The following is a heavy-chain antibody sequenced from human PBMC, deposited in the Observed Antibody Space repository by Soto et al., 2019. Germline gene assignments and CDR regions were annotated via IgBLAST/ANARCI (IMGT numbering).Heavy chain of an antibody. CDR3: AMEYCSSTSCYRDY. J-gene: IGHJ4*02. CDR2: IIPILGIA. D-gene: IGHD2-2*02. V-gene: IGHV1-69*02. CDR1: VGTFSSYT. Sequence: QVQLVQSGAEVKKPGSSVKVSCQASVGTFSSYTISWVRQAPGQGLEWMGRIIPILGIANYAQKFQGRVTSTADKPTSTAYMELSSLRSEDTAVYYCAMEYCSSTSCYRDYWGQGTLVTVSS.